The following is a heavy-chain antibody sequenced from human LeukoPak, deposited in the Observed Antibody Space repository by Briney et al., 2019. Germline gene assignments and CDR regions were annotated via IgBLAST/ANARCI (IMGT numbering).Heavy chain of an antibody. Sequence: SETLSLTCTVSGGSFSSSSYYWGWIRQPPGKGLEWSGRTSYSGSAYYYPDLKSRVTISVDTSKNQLSLKLSSVAGADTDVYECATFDYWGQGTLVTVSS. J-gene: IGHJ4*02. V-gene: IGHV4-39*01. CDR3: ATFDY. CDR1: GGSFSSSSYY. CDR2: TSYSGSA.